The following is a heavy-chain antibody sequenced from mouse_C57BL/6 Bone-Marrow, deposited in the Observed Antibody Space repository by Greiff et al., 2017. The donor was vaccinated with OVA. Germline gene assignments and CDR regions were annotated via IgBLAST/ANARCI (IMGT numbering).Heavy chain of an antibody. V-gene: IGHV1-9*01. Sequence: VQLQQSGADLMKPGASVKLSCKATGFTFTGYWIEWVKQRPGHGLEWIGEILPGSGSTNYNEKFKGKATFTPDTSSNTLYMQLSILTTEDSVIYSCGRETYYFDYCGQGTTVTASS. CDR1: GFTFTGYW. CDR2: ILPGSGST. CDR3: GRETYYFDY. J-gene: IGHJ2*01.